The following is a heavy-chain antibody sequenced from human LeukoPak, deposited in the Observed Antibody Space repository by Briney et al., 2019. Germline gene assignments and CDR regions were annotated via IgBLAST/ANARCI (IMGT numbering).Heavy chain of an antibody. V-gene: IGHV3-30*09. D-gene: IGHD6-19*01. CDR3: ARDYVAVAQLDY. J-gene: IGHJ4*02. CDR2: ISYDGSNK. CDR1: GFTFSSYA. Sequence: GGSLRLSCAASGFTFSSYAMHWVRQAPGKGLEWVAVISYDGSNKYYEDSVKGRFAISRDNSKNTLYLQMNSLRAEDTAVYYCARDYVAVAQLDYWGQGTLVTVSS.